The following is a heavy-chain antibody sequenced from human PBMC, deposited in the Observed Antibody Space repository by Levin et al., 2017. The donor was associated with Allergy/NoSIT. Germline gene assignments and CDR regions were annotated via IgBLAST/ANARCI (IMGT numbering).Heavy chain of an antibody. CDR3: AKVAGYSYGYYFDY. Sequence: LSLTCAVSGGSISSGGYSWSWIRQPPGKGLEWIGNIYLSGSTNDNPSLKSRVTMSVDRSKNQFSLKLSYVTAADTAVYYCAKVAGYSYGYYFDYWGPGTLVTVSS. CDR1: GGSISSGGYS. CDR2: IYLSGST. V-gene: IGHV4-30-2*01. J-gene: IGHJ4*02. D-gene: IGHD5-18*01.